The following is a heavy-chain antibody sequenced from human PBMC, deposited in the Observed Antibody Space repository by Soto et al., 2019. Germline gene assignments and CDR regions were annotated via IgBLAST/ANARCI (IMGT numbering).Heavy chain of an antibody. Sequence: GGSLRLSCAASGFTFSSNAMSWVRQAPGKGLEWVSAIGGSGGSTYYADSVKGRLTSSRDNTINTLYLQMNSLRTEDTAVYYCTLPRGYGVFDAYDLWGQGAMVTV. D-gene: IGHD4-17*01. V-gene: IGHV3-23*01. CDR1: GFTFSSNA. CDR2: IGGSGGST. CDR3: TLPRGYGVFDAYDL. J-gene: IGHJ3*01.